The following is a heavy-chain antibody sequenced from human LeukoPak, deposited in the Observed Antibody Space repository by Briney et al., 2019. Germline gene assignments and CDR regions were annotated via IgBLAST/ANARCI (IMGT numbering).Heavy chain of an antibody. Sequence: PGGSLRLSCAASGFTFSSYAMHWVRQAPGKGLEYVSAISSNGGSTYYANSVKGRFTISRDNSKNTLYLQMNSLRAEDTAVYYCAKDRPKYYYGSGSYLPDYWGQGTLVTVSS. CDR3: AKDRPKYYYGSGSYLPDY. D-gene: IGHD3-10*01. V-gene: IGHV3-64*01. CDR1: GFTFSSYA. CDR2: ISSNGGST. J-gene: IGHJ4*02.